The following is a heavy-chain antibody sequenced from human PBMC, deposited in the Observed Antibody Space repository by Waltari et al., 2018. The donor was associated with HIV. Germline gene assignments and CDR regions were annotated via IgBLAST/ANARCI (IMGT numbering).Heavy chain of an antibody. V-gene: IGHV3-74*01. Sequence: VQLVESGGGSIKTGGSLRLSCTASGFSVSNHWMDWVRQGPGKGLVWVARLNSDGSSRNYADDVKGRFVISRDNARNTVYLQFNSLRVEDTAMYFCARASHYIEFSTFDGDYYFDVWGRGTRVAVSS. CDR2: LNSDGSSR. CDR1: GFSVSNHW. J-gene: IGHJ4*02. D-gene: IGHD2-15*01. CDR3: ARASHYIEFSTFDGDYYFDV.